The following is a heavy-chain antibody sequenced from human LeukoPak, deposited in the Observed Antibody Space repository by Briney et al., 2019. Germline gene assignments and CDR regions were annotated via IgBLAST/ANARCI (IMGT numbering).Heavy chain of an antibody. CDR2: INNDATRT. D-gene: IGHD4-23*01. J-gene: IGHJ4*02. Sequence: GSLRLSCAASGSAFSRSWIHWVRQAPGKGLVWVSHINNDATRTTYADSVRGRFTISRDNDKNSLYLEMDSLRAEDTAVYYCARDYGGNSIDYWGQGTLVTVSS. V-gene: IGHV3-74*01. CDR1: GSAFSRSW. CDR3: ARDYGGNSIDY.